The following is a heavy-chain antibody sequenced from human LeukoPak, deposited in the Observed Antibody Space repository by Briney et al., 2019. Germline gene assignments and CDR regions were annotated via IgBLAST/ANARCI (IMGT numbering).Heavy chain of an antibody. Sequence: GGSLRLSCAASGFTFSSYAMNWVRQAPGKGLEWVSAITGSGATIYYADSVKGRFTISRDNSKNTLYLQMNSLRPEDTAVYYCAKDGGAYPLCSDYWGQGTLVTVSS. CDR2: ITGSGATI. V-gene: IGHV3-23*01. D-gene: IGHD3-16*01. CDR1: GFTFSSYA. J-gene: IGHJ4*02. CDR3: AKDGGAYPLCSDY.